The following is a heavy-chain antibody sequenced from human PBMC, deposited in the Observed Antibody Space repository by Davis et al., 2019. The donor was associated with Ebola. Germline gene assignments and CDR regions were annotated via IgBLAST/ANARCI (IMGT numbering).Heavy chain of an antibody. CDR3: ARTYTGYSSSHFDY. CDR2: INPSGGST. CDR1: GYTFTSYY. Sequence: ASVKVSCKASGYTFTSYYMHWVRQAPGQGLEWMGIINPSGGSTSYAQKFQGRVTITADKSTSTAYMELSSLRSEDTAVYYCARTYTGYSSSHFDYWGQGTLVTVSS. D-gene: IGHD6-6*01. V-gene: IGHV1-46*01. J-gene: IGHJ4*02.